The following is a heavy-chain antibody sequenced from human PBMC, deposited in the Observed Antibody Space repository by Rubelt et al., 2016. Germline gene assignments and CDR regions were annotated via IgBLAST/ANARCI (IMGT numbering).Heavy chain of an antibody. CDR3: ARGKDFYYYGMDV. V-gene: IGHV1-2*04. CDR2: INPHSGAT. Sequence: QVQLVQSGAEVKKPGASVKVSCKASGYTFTSYGISWVRQAPGQGLEWMGWINPHSGATNYAQKFQGWVTGTRDTSITTAYMELSRLRADDTAVYYCARGKDFYYYGMDVWGQGTTVTVSS. CDR1: GYTFTSYG. J-gene: IGHJ6*02.